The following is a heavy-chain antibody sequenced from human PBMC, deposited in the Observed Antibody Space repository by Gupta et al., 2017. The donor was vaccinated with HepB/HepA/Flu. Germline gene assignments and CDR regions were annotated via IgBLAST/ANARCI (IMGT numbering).Heavy chain of an antibody. J-gene: IGHJ3*02. CDR1: GYTFTSYG. CDR3: AREGGDDFWSGSNQRKHAFDI. D-gene: IGHD3-3*01. CDR2: ISAYNGNT. V-gene: IGHV1-18*01. Sequence: GASVKVSCKASGYTFTSYGISWVRQAPGQGLEWMGWISAYNGNTNYAQKLQGRVTMTTDTSTSTAYMELRSLRSDDTAVYYCAREGGDDFWSGSNQRKHAFDIWGQGTMVTVSS.